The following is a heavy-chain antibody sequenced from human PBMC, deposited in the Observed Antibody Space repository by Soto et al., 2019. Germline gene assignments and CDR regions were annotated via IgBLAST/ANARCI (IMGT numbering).Heavy chain of an antibody. CDR3: AHVGGLEQWLYRLDH. D-gene: IGHD6-19*01. J-gene: IGHJ4*02. V-gene: IGHV2-5*02. CDR1: GFSLTTTGVG. CDR2: IYWDDDK. Sequence: QITLKESGPSLVKPTQTLTLTCTFSGFSLTTTGVGVVWIRQPPGKALEWLALIYWDDDKHYSPSLRSRLTVTKDTTKNQVVLTLTNVDPADTGTYWCAHVGGLEQWLYRLDHWGQGTLVTVSS.